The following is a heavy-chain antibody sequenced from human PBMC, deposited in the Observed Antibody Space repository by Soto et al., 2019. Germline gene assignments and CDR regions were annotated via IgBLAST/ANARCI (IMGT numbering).Heavy chain of an antibody. CDR2: IYYSGST. Sequence: QVQLQESGPGLVKPSQTLSLTCTVSGGSISSGGYYWSWIRQHPGKGLEWIGYIYYSGSTYYNPSLKSRFTISVDPSKNQFSLKLSSVTAADTAVYYCASTRKLYGESRFDYWGQGTLVTVSS. D-gene: IGHD4-17*01. CDR3: ASTRKLYGESRFDY. CDR1: GGSISSGGYY. V-gene: IGHV4-31*03. J-gene: IGHJ4*02.